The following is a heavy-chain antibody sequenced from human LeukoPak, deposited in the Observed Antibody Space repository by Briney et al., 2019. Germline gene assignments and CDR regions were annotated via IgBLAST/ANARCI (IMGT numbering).Heavy chain of an antibody. CDR1: GFTFSNYA. D-gene: IGHD2-8*01. J-gene: IGHJ3*02. CDR2: ISGSGGST. Sequence: QPGGSLRLSCAASGFTFSNYAMSWVRQAPGKGLEWVSAISGSGGSTYYADSVKGRFTISRDNSKNTLYLQMNSLRAEDTAVYYCAKGEGYCTNGVCYDDAFDIWGQGTMVTVSS. CDR3: AKGEGYCTNGVCYDDAFDI. V-gene: IGHV3-23*01.